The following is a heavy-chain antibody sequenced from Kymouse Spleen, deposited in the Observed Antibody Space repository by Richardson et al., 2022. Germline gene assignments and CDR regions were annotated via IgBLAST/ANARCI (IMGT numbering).Heavy chain of an antibody. D-gene: IGHD4-23*01,IGHD6-13*01,IGHD6-19*01. CDR2: INHSGST. J-gene: IGHJ4*02. CDR1: GGSFSGYY. CDR3: ARRGKESVFDY. V-gene: IGHV4-34*01. Sequence: QVQLQQWGAGLLKPSETLSLTCAVYGGSFSGYYWSWIRQPPGKGLEWIGEINHSGSTNYNPSLKSRVTISVDTSKNQFSLKLSSVTAADTAVYYCARRGKESVFDYWGQGTLVTVSS.